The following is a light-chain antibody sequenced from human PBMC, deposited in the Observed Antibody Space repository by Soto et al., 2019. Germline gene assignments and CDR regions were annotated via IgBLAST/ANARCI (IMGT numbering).Light chain of an antibody. CDR2: DAS. J-gene: IGKJ4*01. V-gene: IGKV3D-15*01. CDR1: QIIGSY. CDR3: HHYSNWPLT. Sequence: EILLTPALATLASSARVGATLSCRASQIIGSYLAWYQQKPGQAPRLVIYDASIRAAGIPARFTGSGALTELTLTIESLQSEDFAIYYCHHYSNWPLTFGEGTQVDIK.